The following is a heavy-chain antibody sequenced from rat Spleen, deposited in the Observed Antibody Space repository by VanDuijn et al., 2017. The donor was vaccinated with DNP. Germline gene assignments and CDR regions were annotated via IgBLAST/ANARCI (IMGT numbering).Heavy chain of an antibody. V-gene: IGHV5-7*01. CDR2: ITYDGTST. CDR3: TKDLQWYAMDA. D-gene: IGHD1-1*01. J-gene: IGHJ4*01. CDR1: GFTFSDYN. Sequence: EVQLVESGGGLVQPGRSLKLSCAASGFTFSDYNMAWVRQAPKKGLEWVATITYDGTSTYSRDSVKGRFTISRDNARSTLYLQMDSLRSEDTATYYCTKDLQWYAMDAWGQGTLVTVSA.